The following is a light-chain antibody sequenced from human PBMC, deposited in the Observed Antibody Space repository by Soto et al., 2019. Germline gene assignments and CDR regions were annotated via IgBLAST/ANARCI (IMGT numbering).Light chain of an antibody. J-gene: IGKJ4*01. CDR1: QSVLYSSNNKNY. CDR3: QQYYSTPLT. V-gene: IGKV4-1*01. CDR2: WAS. Sequence: DIVMTQSPDSLAVSLGDRSTINCNSSQSVLYSSNNKNYLAWYQQKPGQPPKLLIYWASTRESGVPDRFSGSGSGTDFTLTISSLQAADVAVYYCQQYYSTPLTFGGGTKVDIK.